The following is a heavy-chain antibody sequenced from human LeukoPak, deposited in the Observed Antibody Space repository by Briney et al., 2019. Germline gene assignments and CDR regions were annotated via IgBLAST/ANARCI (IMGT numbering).Heavy chain of an antibody. CDR3: AKDWYNWNPRGTFDY. Sequence: PGGSLRLSCAASGFTFSSYWMSWVRQAPGKGLEWVANIKQDESEKYYVDSVKGRFTISRDNAKNSLYFQMNSLRAEDTAVYYCAKDWYNWNPRGTFDYWGQGTLVTVSS. CDR2: IKQDESEK. J-gene: IGHJ4*02. V-gene: IGHV3-7*03. D-gene: IGHD1-20*01. CDR1: GFTFSSYW.